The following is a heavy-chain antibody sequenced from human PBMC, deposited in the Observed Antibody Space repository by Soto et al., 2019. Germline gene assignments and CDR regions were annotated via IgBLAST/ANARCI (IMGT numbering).Heavy chain of an antibody. CDR3: VKSGDNYNALDY. CDR2: SSNSGSFT. CDR1: GFTHSDHY. D-gene: IGHD1-1*01. J-gene: IGHJ4*02. V-gene: IGHV3-11*06. Sequence: GGSLRLSCTASGFTHSDHYMSWIRQAPGKGLEWIGYSSNSGSFTRYADSVKGRFSISRDNAKNSLYLQINSLRGDDTAIYYCVKSGDNYNALDYWGQGTPVTVSS.